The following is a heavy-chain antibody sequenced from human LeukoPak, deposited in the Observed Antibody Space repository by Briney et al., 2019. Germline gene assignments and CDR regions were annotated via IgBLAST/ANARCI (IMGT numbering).Heavy chain of an antibody. D-gene: IGHD6-13*01. CDR3: ARGSPVAAAGTAYFHH. Sequence: ASVKVSCKASGYTFTDYYMHWVRQAPGQGLEWMGWINPKSGDTKYAQESQGWVTMTRDTSISTAYIELSRSRSDDTAMYYCARGSPVAAAGTAYFHHWGQGILVTVSS. CDR1: GYTFTDYY. J-gene: IGHJ1*01. V-gene: IGHV1-2*04. CDR2: INPKSGDT.